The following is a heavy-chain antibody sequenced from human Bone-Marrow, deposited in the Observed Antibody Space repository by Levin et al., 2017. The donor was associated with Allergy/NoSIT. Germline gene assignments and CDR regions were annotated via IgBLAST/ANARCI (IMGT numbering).Heavy chain of an antibody. D-gene: IGHD6-13*01. CDR3: AKDRGLRAAGTVFYYGMDV. V-gene: IGHV3-9*01. CDR1: GFTFADYA. CDR2: ISWNSGTL. Sequence: QAGGSLRLSCAASGFTFADYAIHWVRQAPGEGLEWVSGISWNSGTLGYADSVKGRFTISRDNAKNSLYLQMNSLRAEDTALYYCAKDRGLRAAGTVFYYGMDVWGQGTTVTVSS. J-gene: IGHJ6*02.